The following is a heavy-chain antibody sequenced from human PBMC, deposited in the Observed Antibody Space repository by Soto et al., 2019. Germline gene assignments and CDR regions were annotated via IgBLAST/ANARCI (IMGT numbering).Heavy chain of an antibody. CDR2: INHSGST. V-gene: IGHV4-34*01. CDR1: GGSFSGYY. Sequence: KASETLSLTCAVYGGSFSGYYWSWIRQPPGKGLEWIGEINHSGSTNYNPSLKSRVTISVDTSKNQFSLKLSSVTAADTAVYYCARVGAGYCSGGSCYFYYYYGMDVWGQGTTVTVSS. CDR3: ARVGAGYCSGGSCYFYYYYGMDV. J-gene: IGHJ6*02. D-gene: IGHD2-15*01.